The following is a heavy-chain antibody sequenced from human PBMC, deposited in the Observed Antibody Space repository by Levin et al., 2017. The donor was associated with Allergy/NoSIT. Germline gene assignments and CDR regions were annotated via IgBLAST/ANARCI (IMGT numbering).Heavy chain of an antibody. CDR2: ISSDGINK. CDR3: AKSNSGSYYYYYYGMDV. Sequence: GGSLRLSCAASGFTFSNYGMHWVRQAPGKGLEWVAVISSDGINKYYADSVKGRFTISRDNSKNTLHLQMNSLRAEDTAVYYCAKSNSGSYYYYYYGMDVWGQGTTVTVSS. CDR1: GFTFSNYG. D-gene: IGHD1-26*01. J-gene: IGHJ6*02. V-gene: IGHV3-30*18.